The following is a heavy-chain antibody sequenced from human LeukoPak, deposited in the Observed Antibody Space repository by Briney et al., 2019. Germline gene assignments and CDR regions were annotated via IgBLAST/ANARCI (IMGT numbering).Heavy chain of an antibody. Sequence: GGSQRLSCAASGFTFSNYWMHWVRQAPGKGLVWVSRINSDGINTSYADSVKGRFTISRDNAKNTLNLQMNSLRAEDTAVYYCARDLGQYYDTSDNWFDPWGQGTLVTVSS. V-gene: IGHV3-74*01. D-gene: IGHD3-22*01. CDR2: INSDGINT. CDR1: GFTFSNYW. CDR3: ARDLGQYYDTSDNWFDP. J-gene: IGHJ5*02.